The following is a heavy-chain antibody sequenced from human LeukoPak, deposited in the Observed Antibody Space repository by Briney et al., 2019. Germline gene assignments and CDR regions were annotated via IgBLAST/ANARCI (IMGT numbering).Heavy chain of an antibody. CDR2: ISAYNGNT. J-gene: IGHJ3*02. Sequence: ASVNVSCKASGYTFTSYGISWVRQAPGQGLEWMGWISAYNGNTNYAQKFQGRVTMTRDTSISTAYMELSRLRSDDTAVYYCARSRERWLPSDAFDIWGQGTMVTVSS. V-gene: IGHV1-18*01. D-gene: IGHD5-24*01. CDR1: GYTFTSYG. CDR3: ARSRERWLPSDAFDI.